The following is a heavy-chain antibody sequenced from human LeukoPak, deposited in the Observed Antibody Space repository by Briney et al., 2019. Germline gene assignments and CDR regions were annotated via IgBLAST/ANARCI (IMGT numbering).Heavy chain of an antibody. J-gene: IGHJ6*04. CDR2: MNPNSGNT. Sequence: ASVKVSCKASGYTFTSYDINWVRQATGQGLEWMGWMNPNSGNTGYAQKFQGRVTMTEDTSTDTAYMELSSLRSEDTAVYYCATDPPDVWGKGATATVSS. CDR3: ATDPPDV. CDR1: GYTFTSYD. V-gene: IGHV1-8*01.